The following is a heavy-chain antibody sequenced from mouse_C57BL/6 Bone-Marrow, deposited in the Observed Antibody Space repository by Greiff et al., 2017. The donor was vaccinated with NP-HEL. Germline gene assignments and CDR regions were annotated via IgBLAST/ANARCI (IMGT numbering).Heavy chain of an antibody. V-gene: IGHV1-64*01. J-gene: IGHJ4*01. D-gene: IGHD2-3*01. Sequence: QVQLQQPGAELVKPGASVKLSCKASGYTFTSYWMHWVKQRPGQGLEWIGMIHPNSGSTNYNEKFKGKATLTSDTSSSTAYMQLSSLTSEDSAIYFCARSDGYWYAMDYWGQGTSVTVSS. CDR2: IHPNSGST. CDR1: GYTFTSYW. CDR3: ARSDGYWYAMDY.